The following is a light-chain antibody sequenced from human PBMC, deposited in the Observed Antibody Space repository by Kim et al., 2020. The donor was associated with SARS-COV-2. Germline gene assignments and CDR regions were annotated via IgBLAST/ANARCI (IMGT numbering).Light chain of an antibody. V-gene: IGLV3-1*01. CDR1: KVGDEN. J-gene: IGLJ2*01. CDR2: EDT. Sequence: SVSSGQTASITCPGDKVGDENFCWYKQQRGRSPVLVIYEDTKRPSSIPERFSGSNSGNTATLTISGTQPMDEADYSCQAWDSNTVVFGGETKLTV. CDR3: QAWDSNTVV.